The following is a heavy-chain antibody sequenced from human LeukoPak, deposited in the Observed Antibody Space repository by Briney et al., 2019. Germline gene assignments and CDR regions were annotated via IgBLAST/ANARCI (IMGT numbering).Heavy chain of an antibody. V-gene: IGHV3-30*18. Sequence: PGRSLRLSCAASGFTFSTYAMHWVRQAPGKGLEWVAIISYDGGSTSYADSVKGRFTISRDNSKNTLYLQMNSLRAEDTAVYYCAKDQEDSSGPFDYWGQGTLVTVSS. D-gene: IGHD3-22*01. CDR1: GFTFSTYA. CDR3: AKDQEDSSGPFDY. J-gene: IGHJ4*02. CDR2: ISYDGGST.